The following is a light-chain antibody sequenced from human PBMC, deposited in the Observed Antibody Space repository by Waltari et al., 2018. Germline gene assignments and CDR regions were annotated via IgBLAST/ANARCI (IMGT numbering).Light chain of an antibody. J-gene: IGKJ1*01. V-gene: IGKV2-30*02. CDR3: MQHTHWPPWT. Sequence: DVVMTQSPLSLPVTLGQPASISCRSSQSLVHSDGNTYLSWFQQRPGQSPRRLIYKVSDRDSGVPDRFSGSGSGTDFTLEITRVEAEDVGLYYCMQHTHWPPWTCGQGTKVEIK. CDR2: KVS. CDR1: QSLVHSDGNTY.